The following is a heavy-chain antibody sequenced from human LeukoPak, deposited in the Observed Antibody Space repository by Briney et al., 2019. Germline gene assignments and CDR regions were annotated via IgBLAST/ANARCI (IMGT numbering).Heavy chain of an antibody. CDR1: GGSITNNY. D-gene: IGHD1-26*01. J-gene: IGHJ3*02. Sequence: SETLSLTCTVSGGSITNNYWAWIRQPPGKGLEWIGYTHDSGNSNYNPSLRSRVTISIDTSKNQFSLKLSSVTAADTAVYYCARVWERDAFDIWGQGTMVTVSS. V-gene: IGHV4-59*13. CDR3: ARVWERDAFDI. CDR2: THDSGNS.